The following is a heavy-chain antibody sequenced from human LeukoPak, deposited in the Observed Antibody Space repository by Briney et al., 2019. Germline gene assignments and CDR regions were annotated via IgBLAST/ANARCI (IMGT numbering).Heavy chain of an antibody. CDR2: IKQDGSEK. J-gene: IGHJ4*02. Sequence: GGSLRLSCAPSGFTSSSHGMHWVRQAPGNGLEWVANIKQDGSEKYYVDSVKGRFTISRDNAKNSLYLQMNSLRAEDTAVYYCARYRIWFGELLPPAFDYWGQGTLVTVSS. D-gene: IGHD3-10*01. V-gene: IGHV3-7*01. CDR1: GFTSSSHG. CDR3: ARYRIWFGELLPPAFDY.